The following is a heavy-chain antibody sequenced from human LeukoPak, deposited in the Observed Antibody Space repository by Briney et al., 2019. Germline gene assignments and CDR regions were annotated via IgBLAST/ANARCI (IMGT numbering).Heavy chain of an antibody. Sequence: ASVKVSCKACGGAFSDYPISWVRQATGHGLEWMGGIIPIFDTANQAQKFQGRVSITAAKSTNKAYMELSSLRSDDTAVYYCAHTTWELGRLHYFDSWGQGTLVTVSS. D-gene: IGHD7-27*01. CDR3: AHTTWELGRLHYFDS. CDR1: GGAFSDYP. J-gene: IGHJ4*02. V-gene: IGHV1-69*06. CDR2: IIPIFDTA.